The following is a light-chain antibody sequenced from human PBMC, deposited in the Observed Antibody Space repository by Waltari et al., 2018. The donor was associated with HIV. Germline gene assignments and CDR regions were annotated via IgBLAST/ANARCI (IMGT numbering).Light chain of an antibody. J-gene: IGLJ2*01. V-gene: IGLV3-25*03. CDR1: AFPKQY. CDR3: QSTDSSGTYVV. Sequence: SYELPQPPSVSVSPGQTARITCSVSAFPKQYRYWYQQKPGQAPVLVIYKDSEKSSGIPERFSGSSSGTTVTLTISAVQAEDEADYYCQSTDSSGTYVVFGGGTKLTVL. CDR2: KDS.